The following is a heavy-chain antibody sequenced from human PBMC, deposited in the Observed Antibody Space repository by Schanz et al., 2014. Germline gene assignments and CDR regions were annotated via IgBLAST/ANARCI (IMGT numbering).Heavy chain of an antibody. Sequence: QVQLVESGGGVVQPGRSLRLSCAASGFTFSSYGMHWVRQSPGKGLEWVALISYDGSNKYYADSVKGRFTISRDNAKNLLYLQMNGLRAEDTAVYFCARPSDSSWYMDVWGKGTTVTVSS. J-gene: IGHJ6*03. CDR2: ISYDGSNK. CDR3: ARPSDSSWYMDV. V-gene: IGHV3-30*03. CDR1: GFTFSSYG. D-gene: IGHD2-21*02.